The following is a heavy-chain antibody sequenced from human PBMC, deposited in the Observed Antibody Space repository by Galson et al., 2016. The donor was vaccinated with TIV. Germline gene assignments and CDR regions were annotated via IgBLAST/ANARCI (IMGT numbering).Heavy chain of an antibody. V-gene: IGHV1-3*04. CDR3: VREADYGSGSLYFDY. CDR1: GYPFSAYT. CDR2: INIRNGYA. J-gene: IGHJ4*01. D-gene: IGHD3-10*01. Sequence: SVKVSCKASGYPFSAYTMHWVRQAPGERLEWMGWINIRNGYAKYSENFEARVTITRDSSATTAYMGMGSLTSEDTAVYYCVREADYGSGSLYFDYWGHGTLVTVSS.